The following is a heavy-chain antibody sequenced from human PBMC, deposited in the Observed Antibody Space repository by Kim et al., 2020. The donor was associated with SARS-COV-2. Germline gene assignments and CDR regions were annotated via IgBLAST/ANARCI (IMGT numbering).Heavy chain of an antibody. CDR2: SGNI. V-gene: IGHV3-21*01. J-gene: IGHJ4*02. D-gene: IGHD1-26*01. Sequence: SGNIYYADSGKAPFTISRDNAKNSLSLEMNGLRAEDSAVYNCARSGGLDYWGQGTLVTVSS. CDR3: ARSGGLDY.